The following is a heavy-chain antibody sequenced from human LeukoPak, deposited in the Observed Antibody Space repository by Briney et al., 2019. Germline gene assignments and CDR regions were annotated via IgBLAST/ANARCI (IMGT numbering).Heavy chain of an antibody. J-gene: IGHJ4*02. CDR2: ISSSGSTI. CDR3: AREGFVGATMADY. CDR1: GFTLRSYE. Sequence: PGFTLRSYEMNWVRQAPGKGLEWVSYISSSGSTIYYADSVKGRFTISRDNAKNSLYLQMNSLRAEDTAVYYCAREGFVGATMADYWGQGTLVTVSS. D-gene: IGHD1-26*01. V-gene: IGHV3-48*03.